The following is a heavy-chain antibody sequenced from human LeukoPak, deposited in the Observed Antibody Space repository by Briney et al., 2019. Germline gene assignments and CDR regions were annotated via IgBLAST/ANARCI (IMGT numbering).Heavy chain of an antibody. CDR1: GYTFTGYY. Sequence: EASVKVSCTASGYTFTGYYIHWVRQAPGQGLEWMGRIIPILGIANYAQKFQGRVTITADKSTSTAYMELSSLRSEDTAVYYCARLPHSSGWAGDYWGQGTLVTVSS. V-gene: IGHV1-69*02. D-gene: IGHD6-19*01. CDR2: IIPILGIA. J-gene: IGHJ4*02. CDR3: ARLPHSSGWAGDY.